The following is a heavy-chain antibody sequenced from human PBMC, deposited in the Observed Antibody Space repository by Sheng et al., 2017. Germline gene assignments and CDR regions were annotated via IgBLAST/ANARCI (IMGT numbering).Heavy chain of an antibody. V-gene: IGHV1-69*05. Sequence: QVQLVQSGAEVKKPGSSVKVSCKASGGTFSSYAISWVRQAPGQGLEWMGGIIPIFGTANYAQKFQGRVTITTDESTSTAYMELSSLRSEDTAVYYCASPGHKYDFWSGWNEDAFDIWGQGTMVTVSS. J-gene: IGHJ3*02. D-gene: IGHD3-3*01. CDR3: ASPGHKYDFWSGWNEDAFDI. CDR2: IIPIFGTA. CDR1: GGTFSSYA.